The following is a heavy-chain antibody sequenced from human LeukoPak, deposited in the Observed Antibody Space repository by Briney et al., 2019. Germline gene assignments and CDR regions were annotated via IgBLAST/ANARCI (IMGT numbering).Heavy chain of an antibody. J-gene: IGHJ3*02. CDR1: GFTFSSYS. D-gene: IGHD3-22*01. CDR2: ISSSSSYI. CDR3: ARDTPYYDSSGYYYREDAFDI. Sequence: GGSLRLSCAASGFTFSSYSMTWVRQAPGKGLEWVSSISSSSSYIYYADSVKGRFTISRDNAKNSLYLQMNSLRAEDTAVYYCARDTPYYDSSGYYYREDAFDIWGQGTMVTVSS. V-gene: IGHV3-21*01.